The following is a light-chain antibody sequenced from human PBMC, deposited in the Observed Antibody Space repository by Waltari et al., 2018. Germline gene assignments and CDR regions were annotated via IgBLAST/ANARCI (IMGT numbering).Light chain of an antibody. CDR3: SSYAGSVNLL. Sequence: QSALTQPPSASGSPGQSVTISCTGTSSDVGGYNYVSWYQQHPGKVPKLIIYAVTQRPAGVPDRFSGSKSGKTASLTVSGLQADDEADYYCSSYAGSVNLLFGGGTKLTVL. CDR1: SSDVGGYNY. V-gene: IGLV2-8*01. CDR2: AVT. J-gene: IGLJ2*01.